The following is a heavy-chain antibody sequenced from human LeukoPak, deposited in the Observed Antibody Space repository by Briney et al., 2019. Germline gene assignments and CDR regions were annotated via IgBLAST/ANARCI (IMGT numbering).Heavy chain of an antibody. CDR3: ARSGSRRSGEDFYFDY. D-gene: IGHD3-10*01. CDR2: INPSGGST. V-gene: IGHV1-46*01. CDR1: GYTFTSYY. J-gene: IGHJ4*02. Sequence: ASVKVSCKASGYTFTSYYMHWVRQAPGQGLEWMGIINPSGGSTSYAQKFQGRVTMTRDTSTSTVYMELSSLRSADTAVYYSARSGSRRSGEDFYFDYWGQETLVTVSS.